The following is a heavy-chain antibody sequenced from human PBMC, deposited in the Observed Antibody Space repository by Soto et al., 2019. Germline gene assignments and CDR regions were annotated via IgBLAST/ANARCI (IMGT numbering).Heavy chain of an antibody. CDR3: AREPRGALLKNDAFDI. D-gene: IGHD3-10*01. V-gene: IGHV4-31*03. CDR1: GGSISSGGYY. CDR2: IYYSGSP. J-gene: IGHJ3*02. Sequence: QVQLQESGPGLVKPSQTLSLTCTVSGGSISSGGYYWSWIRQHPGKGLEWIGYIYYSGSPYYNPSLESRVTISVDTSKNQFSLKLSSVTAADTAVYYCAREPRGALLKNDAFDIWGQGTMVTVSS.